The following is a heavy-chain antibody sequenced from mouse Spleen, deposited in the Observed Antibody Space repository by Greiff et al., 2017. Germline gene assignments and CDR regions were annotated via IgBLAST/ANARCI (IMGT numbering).Heavy chain of an antibody. Sequence: VQLQQSGPELVKPGASVKLSCKASGYTFTSYDINWVKQRPGQGLEWIGWIYPRDGSTKYNEKFKGKATLTVDTSSSTAYMELHSLTSEYSAGYFCARHYYDGNYAMDYWGQGTSVTVAS. D-gene: IGHD1-2*01. J-gene: IGHJ4*01. V-gene: IGHV1-85*01. CDR3: ARHYYDGNYAMDY. CDR1: GYTFTSYD. CDR2: IYPRDGST.